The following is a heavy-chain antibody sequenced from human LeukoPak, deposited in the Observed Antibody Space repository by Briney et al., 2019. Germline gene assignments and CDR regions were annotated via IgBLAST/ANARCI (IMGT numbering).Heavy chain of an antibody. Sequence: GGSLRLSCAASGFTFSSYAMSWVRQAPGKGLEWVSSISSSSSYIYYADSVKGRFTISRDNAKNSLYLQMNSLRAEDTAVYYCARVRAAAPDAFDIWGQGTMVTVSS. V-gene: IGHV3-21*01. D-gene: IGHD6-13*01. CDR1: GFTFSSYA. CDR3: ARVRAAAPDAFDI. CDR2: ISSSSSYI. J-gene: IGHJ3*02.